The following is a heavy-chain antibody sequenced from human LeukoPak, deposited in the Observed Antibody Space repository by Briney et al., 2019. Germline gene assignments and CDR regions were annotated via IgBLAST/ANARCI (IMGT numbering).Heavy chain of an antibody. V-gene: IGHV1-58*02. J-gene: IGHJ4*02. CDR1: GFTFTNSA. Sequence: GASLKVSCKASGFTFTNSAIQWVRQARGQRLEWLGWIVVGSGNANYAQKFQDRVIITRDMSTSTAYMEVSSLRSEDTAVYYRAADDLTRAYWGQGTLVTVSS. CDR2: IVVGSGNA. CDR3: AADDLTRAY.